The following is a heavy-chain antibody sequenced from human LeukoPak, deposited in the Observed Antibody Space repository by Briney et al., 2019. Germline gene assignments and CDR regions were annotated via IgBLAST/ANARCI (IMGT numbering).Heavy chain of an antibody. D-gene: IGHD3-3*01. CDR2: MPCEENVADNEIP. V-gene: IGHV4-39*01. CDR3: ARLTLTGVAGRGWFGA. Sequence: SDAVPLTCKVSGGCISNSCWFGRGVRPSPGGGGEGMGTMPCEENVADNEIPSYSPSLKRRVIISAEKSKNQLSLKVNSVTAADTASYYCARLTLTGVAGRGWFGAWGQGTLVIVSS. J-gene: IGHJ5*02. CDR1: GGCISNSCWF.